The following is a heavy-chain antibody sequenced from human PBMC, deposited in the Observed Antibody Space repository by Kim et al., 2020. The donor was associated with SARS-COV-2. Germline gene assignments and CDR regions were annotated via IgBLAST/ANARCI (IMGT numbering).Heavy chain of an antibody. CDR1: GFTFGSAH. V-gene: IGHV3-30*03. CDR2: VSADESNK. D-gene: IGHD6-19*01. Sequence: GGSLRLSCTASGFTFGSAHMHWVRQAPGNGPEWVALVSADESNKNYVDSVKGRFTVSRDNSQNTLFLQIDSLRPEDTAMYYCAREGHSSGRAGTFDYWGQGTLVTVSS. CDR3: AREGHSSGRAGTFDY. J-gene: IGHJ4*02.